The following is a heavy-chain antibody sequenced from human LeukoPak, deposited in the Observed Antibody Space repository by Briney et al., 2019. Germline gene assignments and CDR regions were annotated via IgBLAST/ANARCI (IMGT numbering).Heavy chain of an antibody. D-gene: IGHD1-1*01. CDR2: IIPIFGTA. J-gene: IGHJ4*02. CDR3: ASTGPDLSPDY. V-gene: IGHV1-69*13. Sequence: ASVKVSCKASGGTFSGYAISWVRQAPGQGLEWMGGIIPIFGTANYAQKFQGRVTITADESTSTAYMELSSLRSEDTAVYYCASTGPDLSPDYWGQGTLVTVSS. CDR1: GGTFSGYA.